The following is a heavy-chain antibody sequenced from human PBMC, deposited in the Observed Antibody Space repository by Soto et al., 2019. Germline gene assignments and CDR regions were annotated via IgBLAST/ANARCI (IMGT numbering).Heavy chain of an antibody. J-gene: IGHJ4*02. V-gene: IGHV3-49*03. CDR3: TSTYYDSSGYYDY. CDR1: GFTFGDYA. Sequence: SGGSLRLSCTASGFTFGDYAMSWFRQAPGKGLEWVGFIRSKAYGGTTEYAASVKGRFTISRDDSKSIAYLQMNSLKTEDTAVYYCTSTYYDSSGYYDYWGQGTLVTVSS. D-gene: IGHD3-22*01. CDR2: IRSKAYGGTT.